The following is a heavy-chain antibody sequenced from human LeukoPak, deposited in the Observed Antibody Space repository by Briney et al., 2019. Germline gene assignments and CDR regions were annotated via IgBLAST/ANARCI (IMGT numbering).Heavy chain of an antibody. J-gene: IGHJ3*02. D-gene: IGHD3-22*01. V-gene: IGHV4-31*03. CDR3: AREFSGYSDAFDI. Sequence: SQTLSLTCTVSGGSISSGGSYWSWIRQHPGKGLEWIGYIYYSGSTYYNPSLKSRVTISVDTSKNQFSLKLSSVTAADTAVYYCAREFSGYSDAFDIWGQGTMVTVSS. CDR1: GGSISSGGSY. CDR2: IYYSGST.